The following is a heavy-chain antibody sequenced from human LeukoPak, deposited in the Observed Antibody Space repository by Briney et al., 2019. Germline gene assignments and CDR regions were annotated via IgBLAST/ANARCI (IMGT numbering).Heavy chain of an antibody. CDR2: IYYSGST. CDR1: GGSISSSSYY. D-gene: IGHD3-10*01. J-gene: IGHJ4*02. V-gene: IGHV4-61*01. Sequence: SETLSLTCTVSGGSISSSSYYWSWIRQPPGKGLEWIGYIYYSGSTNYNPSLKSRVTISVDTSKNQFSLKLSSVTAADTAVYYCARYGAGLYYFDYWGQGTLVTVSS. CDR3: ARYGAGLYYFDY.